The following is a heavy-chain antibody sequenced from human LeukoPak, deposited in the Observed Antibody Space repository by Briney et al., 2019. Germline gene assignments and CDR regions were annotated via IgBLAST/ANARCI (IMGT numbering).Heavy chain of an antibody. J-gene: IGHJ4*02. D-gene: IGHD3-22*01. CDR2: ISDTGGNT. V-gene: IGHV3-23*01. Sequence: PGGSLRLSCAASGFTFSSYWMSWVRQAPGKGLEWLSAISDTGGNTYYTDSVKGLFTISRDNSRNTLYLQMNSLRVEDTAFYYCATLVFDSSGYSYFDYWGQGTLVTVSS. CDR3: ATLVFDSSGYSYFDY. CDR1: GFTFSSYW.